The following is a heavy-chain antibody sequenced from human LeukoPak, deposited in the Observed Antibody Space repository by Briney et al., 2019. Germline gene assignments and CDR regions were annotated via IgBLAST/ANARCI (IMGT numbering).Heavy chain of an antibody. Sequence: GGSLRLSCAASGFTIIGCAKYWVRQAPGKGLEFVASISHGATERYRESVKGRFTISRDTSKNTVYLQMNSLRAEDTAVYYCAKPDAYYYDSSGYLDYYYCMDVWGKGTTVTISS. V-gene: IGHV3-30*18. D-gene: IGHD3-22*01. J-gene: IGHJ6*03. CDR2: ISHGATE. CDR1: GFTIIGCA. CDR3: AKPDAYYYDSSGYLDYYYCMDV.